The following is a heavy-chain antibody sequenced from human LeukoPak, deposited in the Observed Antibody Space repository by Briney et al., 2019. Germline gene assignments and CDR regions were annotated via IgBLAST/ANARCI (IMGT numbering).Heavy chain of an antibody. D-gene: IGHD6-13*01. V-gene: IGHV3-30*18. CDR1: GFTFSSYG. CDR2: ISYDGSNK. CDR3: AKERYSSSWYLGYFDY. Sequence: QTGGSLRLSCAASGFTFSSYGMHWVRQAPGKGLEWVAVISYDGSNKYYADSVKGRFTISRDNSKNTLYLQMNSLIAEDTAVYYCAKERYSSSWYLGYFDYWGQGTLVTVSS. J-gene: IGHJ4*02.